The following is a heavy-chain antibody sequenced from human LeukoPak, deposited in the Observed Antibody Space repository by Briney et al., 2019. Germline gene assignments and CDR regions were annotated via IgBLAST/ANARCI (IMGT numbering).Heavy chain of an antibody. D-gene: IGHD6-19*01. Sequence: GGSLRLSCAASGFTFSSYGMHWVRQAPGKGLEWVAVIWYDGSNKYYADSVKGRFTISRDNSKNTLYLQMNSLRAEDTAVYYCARGARGIAVAGPDYWGQGTLVTVSS. CDR1: GFTFSSYG. V-gene: IGHV3-33*01. J-gene: IGHJ4*02. CDR2: IWYDGSNK. CDR3: ARGARGIAVAGPDY.